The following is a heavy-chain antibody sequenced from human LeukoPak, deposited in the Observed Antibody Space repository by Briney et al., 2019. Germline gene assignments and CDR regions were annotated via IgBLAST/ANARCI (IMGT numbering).Heavy chain of an antibody. Sequence: GGSLRLSCAASGFTFSSYNMNWVRQAPGKGLEGVLSISSSSDYIYYADSVKGRFTISRDSATNSLYLQMNSLRAEDTSVYHCARVAFGELWGMDVWGKGTTVTISS. CDR2: ISSSSDYI. CDR3: ARVAFGELWGMDV. CDR1: GFTFSSYN. D-gene: IGHD3-10*01. J-gene: IGHJ6*04. V-gene: IGHV3-21*01.